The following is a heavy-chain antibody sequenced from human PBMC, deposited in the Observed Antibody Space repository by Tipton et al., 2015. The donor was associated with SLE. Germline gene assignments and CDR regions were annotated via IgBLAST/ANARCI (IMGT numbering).Heavy chain of an antibody. J-gene: IGHJ4*02. CDR1: GFTFFTYA. Sequence: GSLRLSCAASGFTFFTYAMNWVRQAPGKGLEWVSSISRAGTYMYYADSVKGRFTISRDNTKNSLYLQMNSLRAADTAVYYCARDSDHSSGWFPSLFDWGQGTLVTVSS. V-gene: IGHV3-21*04. CDR2: ISRAGTYM. CDR3: ARDSDHSSGWFPSLFD. D-gene: IGHD6-19*01.